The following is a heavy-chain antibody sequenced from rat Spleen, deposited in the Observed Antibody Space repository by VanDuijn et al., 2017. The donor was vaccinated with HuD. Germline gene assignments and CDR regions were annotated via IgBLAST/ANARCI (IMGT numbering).Heavy chain of an antibody. CDR2: IDTDGSRT. V-gene: IGHV5-58*01. D-gene: IGHD1-11*01. CDR3: ARHGVNYGAYNWFAY. J-gene: IGHJ3*01. CDR1: GFTFNRYW. Sequence: EVQLVESGGGLVQPGRSLKLSCVASGFTFNRYWMYWVRQAPGKGLEWVSSIDTDGSRTYYRDSVKGRFTISRDSAESTLYLQMNSLRSEDTATYYCARHGVNYGAYNWFAYWGQGTLVTVSS.